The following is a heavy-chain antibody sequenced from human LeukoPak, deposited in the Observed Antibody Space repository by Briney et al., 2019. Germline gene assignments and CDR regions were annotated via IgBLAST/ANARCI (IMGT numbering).Heavy chain of an antibody. CDR2: INAGNGNT. Sequence: ASVKVSCKASGYIFTSYAMHWVRQAPGQRLEWMGWINAGNGNTKYSQKFQGRVTITRDTSASTAYMELSSLRSEDTAVYYCASSIAAAGPLDYWGQGTLVTVSS. CDR3: ASSIAAAGPLDY. D-gene: IGHD6-13*01. V-gene: IGHV1-3*01. CDR1: GYIFTSYA. J-gene: IGHJ4*02.